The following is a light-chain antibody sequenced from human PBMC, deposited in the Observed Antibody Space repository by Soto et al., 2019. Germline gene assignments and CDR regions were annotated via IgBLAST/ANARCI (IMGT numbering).Light chain of an antibody. Sequence: QSVLTQPASVSGSPGQSITISCTGTSSDIGRYNYVYWYQHSPGKAPKLIIYDVSDRPSGVSNRFSGSKSGTTASLTIAGLPDEDEDDYYCGSYTSSDTMIFGGGTKLTVL. CDR3: GSYTSSDTMI. V-gene: IGLV2-14*03. J-gene: IGLJ2*01. CDR2: DVS. CDR1: SSDIGRYNY.